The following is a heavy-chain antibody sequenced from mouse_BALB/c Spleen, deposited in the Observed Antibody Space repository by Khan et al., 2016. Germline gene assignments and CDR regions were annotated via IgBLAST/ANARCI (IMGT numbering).Heavy chain of an antibody. D-gene: IGHD2-1*01. J-gene: IGHJ3*01. Sequence: QVQLQQSGAELARPGASVKLSCKASGYTFTSYWMQWVKQRPGQGLQWIGTIYPGDGDTRYTQKFKGKATLTADQSSSTAYMQLSSLASEDSAVYYCARGGYGNYVFAYWGRGTLVTVSA. V-gene: IGHV1-87*01. CDR2: IYPGDGDT. CDR1: GYTFTSYW. CDR3: ARGGYGNYVFAY.